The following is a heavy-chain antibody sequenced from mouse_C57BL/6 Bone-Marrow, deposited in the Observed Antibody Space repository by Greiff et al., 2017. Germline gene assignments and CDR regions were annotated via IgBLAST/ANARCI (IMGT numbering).Heavy chain of an antibody. D-gene: IGHD1-1*01. V-gene: IGHV1-64*01. J-gene: IGHJ1*03. Sequence: VQLQQPGAELVKPGASVKLSCKASGYTFTSYWMHWVKQRPGQGLEWIGMIHPNSGSTNYNEKFKSKATLTVDKSSSTAYMQLSSLTSEDSAVYYCARSHYYGSSDPWDVDVWGTGTTVTVSS. CDR3: ARSHYYGSSDPWDVDV. CDR2: IHPNSGST. CDR1: GYTFTSYW.